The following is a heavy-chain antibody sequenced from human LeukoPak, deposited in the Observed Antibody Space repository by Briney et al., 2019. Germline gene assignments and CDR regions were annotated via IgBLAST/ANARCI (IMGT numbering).Heavy chain of an antibody. CDR3: TKDVQVGPTRGFFDF. J-gene: IGHJ4*03. D-gene: IGHD1-26*01. V-gene: IGHV3-53*01. CDR1: GFTVSGNY. Sequence: PGGSLRLSCAASGFTVSGNYMSWVRQAPGKGLEWVSVIYSGGSTYYADSVKGRFTISRDNSKNILYLQMDGLRAEDTAIYFCTKDVQVGPTRGFFDFWGQGTLVTVSS. CDR2: IYSGGST.